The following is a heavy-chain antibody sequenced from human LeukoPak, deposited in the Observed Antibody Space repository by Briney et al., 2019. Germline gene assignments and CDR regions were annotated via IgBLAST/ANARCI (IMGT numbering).Heavy chain of an antibody. CDR3: AKDRNSWPTNFDS. J-gene: IGHJ4*02. V-gene: IGHV3-23*01. CDR1: EFTVSSNY. Sequence: PGGSLRLSCAASEFTVSSNYMSWVRQAPGKGLEWVSAISSSGGTTYYADSVKGRFSISRDNSKNTLYLQMNSLRAEDTAVYYCAKDRNSWPTNFDSWGQGTLVTVSA. D-gene: IGHD2-15*01. CDR2: ISSSGGTT.